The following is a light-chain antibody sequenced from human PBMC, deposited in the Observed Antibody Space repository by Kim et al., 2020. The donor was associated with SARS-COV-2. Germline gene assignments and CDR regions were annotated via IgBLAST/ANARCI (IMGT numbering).Light chain of an antibody. J-gene: IGKJ4*01. Sequence: VGERGTFKWRESQAINNHLAWFQQKPGKAPKSLIYAAATLQGGVPSRFSGSGFGTDFTLTISGLQPEDGATYYCQQYSLFPLTFGGGTKLEI. CDR3: QQYSLFPLT. V-gene: IGKV1-16*01. CDR1: QAINNH. CDR2: AAA.